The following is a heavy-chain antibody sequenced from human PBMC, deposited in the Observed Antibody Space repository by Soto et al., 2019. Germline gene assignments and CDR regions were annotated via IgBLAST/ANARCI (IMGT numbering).Heavy chain of an antibody. CDR3: ARIREDAFDI. J-gene: IGHJ3*02. V-gene: IGHV4-59*01. Sequence: SETLSLTCTVSADSISVNYWTWIRQPPGKGLEWIGYFYYSGSPNYNPSLKSRVTISVDTSKNQFSLKLSSVTAADTAVYYCARIREDAFDIWGQGTMVT. CDR1: ADSISVNY. CDR2: FYYSGSP.